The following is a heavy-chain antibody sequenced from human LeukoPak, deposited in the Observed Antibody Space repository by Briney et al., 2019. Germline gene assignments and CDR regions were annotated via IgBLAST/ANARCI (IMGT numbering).Heavy chain of an antibody. CDR3: ARVPTIFGVVIGAFDI. CDR1: GGSISSYY. Sequence: SETLSLTCTVSGGSISSYYWSWIRQPAGKGPEWIGRIYTSGSTNCNPSLKSRVTMSVDTSKNQFSLKLSSVTAADTAVYYCARVPTIFGVVIGAFDIWGQGTMVTVSS. V-gene: IGHV4-4*07. CDR2: IYTSGST. J-gene: IGHJ3*02. D-gene: IGHD3-3*01.